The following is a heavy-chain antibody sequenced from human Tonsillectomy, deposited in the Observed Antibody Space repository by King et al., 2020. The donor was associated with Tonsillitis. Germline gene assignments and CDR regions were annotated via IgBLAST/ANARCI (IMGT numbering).Heavy chain of an antibody. D-gene: IGHD3-3*01. CDR2: IFSFDEK. CDR1: GFSLSNARMG. Sequence: VTLKESGPVLVKPTETLTLTCTVSGFSLSNARMGVSWIRQPPGKALEWLAHIFSFDEKSYSTSLKSRLTISKDTSKSQVVLTMTNMHTVDTATYYCPRMECWSGCFEYCDFGRQGTLLSVST. J-gene: IGHJ4*02. CDR3: PRMECWSGCFEYCDF. V-gene: IGHV2-26*01.